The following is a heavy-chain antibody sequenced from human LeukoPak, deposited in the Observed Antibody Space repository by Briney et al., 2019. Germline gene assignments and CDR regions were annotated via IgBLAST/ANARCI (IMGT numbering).Heavy chain of an antibody. D-gene: IGHD5-12*01. Sequence: APVKVSCKASGYTFTTYAMHWVRQAPGQRLEWMAWINGGNGNTKYSQKFQGRVIITRDTSASTVYMELSSLRSEDTAVYYCARGRVATIALSYWGQGTLVTVSS. CDR1: GYTFTTYA. V-gene: IGHV1-3*01. CDR2: INGGNGNT. CDR3: ARGRVATIALSY. J-gene: IGHJ4*02.